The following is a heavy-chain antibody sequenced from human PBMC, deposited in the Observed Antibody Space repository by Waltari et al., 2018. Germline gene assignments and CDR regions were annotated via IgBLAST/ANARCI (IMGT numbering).Heavy chain of an antibody. CDR2: INPNSGGT. J-gene: IGHJ3*02. CDR1: GYTFTGSY. Sequence: QVQLVQYGAEVKKPGASVKVSCKASGYTFTGSYMHWERQAPGQGLEWMGWINPNSGGTNYAQKFQGRVTMTRDTSISTAYMELSRLRSDDTAVYYCARDCGGDCNAFDIWGQGTMVTVSS. D-gene: IGHD2-21*02. CDR3: ARDCGGDCNAFDI. V-gene: IGHV1-2*02.